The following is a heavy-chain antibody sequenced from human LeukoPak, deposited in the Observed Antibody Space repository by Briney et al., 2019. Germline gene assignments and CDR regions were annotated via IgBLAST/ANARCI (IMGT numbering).Heavy chain of an antibody. V-gene: IGHV3-23*01. CDR1: GFTFSSYA. CDR3: AKGHYGSPEYYYYGMDV. CDR2: ISGSGGST. Sequence: SGGSLRLSCAASGFTFSSYAMSWVRQAPGKGLEWVSAISGSGGSTYYADSVKGRFTIPRDNSKNTLYLQMNSLRAEDTAVYYCAKGHYGSPEYYYYGMDVWGQGTTVTVSS. D-gene: IGHD3-10*01. J-gene: IGHJ6*02.